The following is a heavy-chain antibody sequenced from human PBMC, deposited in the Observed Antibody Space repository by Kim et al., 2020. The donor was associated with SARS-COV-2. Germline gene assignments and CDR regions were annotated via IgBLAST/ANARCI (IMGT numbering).Heavy chain of an antibody. CDR2: IRTGGSTK. CDR1: GFTVSVYG. CDR3: AECDA. Sequence: GGSLRLSCAASGFTVSVYGMHWVRQAPGKGLEWVSVIRTGGSTKYDASSVDGRFTICRDNYKTMLFLQMNRIGAEKTAVYYCAECDAWGEGTL. D-gene: IGHD2-21*01. V-gene: IGHV3-30*02. J-gene: IGHJ5*02.